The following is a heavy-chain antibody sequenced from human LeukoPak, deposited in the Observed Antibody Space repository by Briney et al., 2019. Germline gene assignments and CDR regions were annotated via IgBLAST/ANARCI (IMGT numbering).Heavy chain of an antibody. J-gene: IGHJ4*02. V-gene: IGHV3-48*03. Sequence: GGSLRLSCTASGFTFINYDMNWVRQAPGKGLEGISYIRSSGNIIYYADFLKGRFSISRDNGKNTMFLQMNTLRAEDPAVYYGARDRGGFYFYLWGQGTLVTVSS. CDR2: IRSSGNII. D-gene: IGHD3-10*01. CDR1: GFTFINYD. CDR3: ARDRGGFYFYL.